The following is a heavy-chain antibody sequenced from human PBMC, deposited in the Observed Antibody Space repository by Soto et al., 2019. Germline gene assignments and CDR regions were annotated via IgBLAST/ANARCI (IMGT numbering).Heavy chain of an antibody. CDR1: GYTFTSYG. CDR2: ISAYNGNT. J-gene: IGHJ6*02. CDR3: ARVGSLYSALHYYYYYGMDV. Sequence: QVQLVQSGAEVKKPGASVKVSCKASGYTFTSYGISWVRQAPGQGLEWMGWISAYNGNTNYAQKLQGRVTMTTDTSTSTAYMELRSLRSDDTAVYYCARVGSLYSALHYYYYYGMDVWGQGTTVTVSS. V-gene: IGHV1-18*01. D-gene: IGHD2-21*01.